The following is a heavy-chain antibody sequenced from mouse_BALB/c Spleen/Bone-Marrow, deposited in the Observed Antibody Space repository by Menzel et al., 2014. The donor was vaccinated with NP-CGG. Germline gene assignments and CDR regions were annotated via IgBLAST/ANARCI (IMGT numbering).Heavy chain of an antibody. CDR1: GYAFSSFW. CDR2: IYPGDGET. D-gene: IGHD2-4*01. J-gene: IGHJ2*01. V-gene: IGHV1-80*01. CDR3: ARDDYGPDY. Sequence: VQLQQSGAKLVRPGSSVKISCKASGYAFSSFWMNWVKQSPGQGLEWIGQIYPGDGETNYNGKFKGKATLTADKSSSTAYMQLSSLTSEDSAVYFCARDDYGPDYWGQGTTLTVSS.